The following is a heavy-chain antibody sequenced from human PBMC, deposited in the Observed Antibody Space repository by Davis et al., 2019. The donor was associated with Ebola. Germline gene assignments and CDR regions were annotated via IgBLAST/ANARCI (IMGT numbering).Heavy chain of an antibody. V-gene: IGHV3-23*01. CDR1: GFTFSSYA. CDR2: ISGSGGST. CDR3: AKATYSSGNFDY. D-gene: IGHD6-19*01. J-gene: IGHJ4*02. Sequence: GESLKISCAASGFTFSSYAMSWVRQAPGKGLDWVSPISGSGGSTYYADPVKGRFTISRDNSKNTLYLQMNSLRAEDTAVYYCAKATYSSGNFDYWGQGTLVTVSS.